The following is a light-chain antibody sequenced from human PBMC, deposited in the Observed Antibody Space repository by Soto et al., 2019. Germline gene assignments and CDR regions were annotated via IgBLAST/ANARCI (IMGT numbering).Light chain of an antibody. V-gene: IGKV3-20*01. CDR1: HSVSTS. CDR3: QQYGNLIT. CDR2: GAS. Sequence: ELVMTHFPFTLPGSXPACATLPCRASHSVSTSLAWYQQKPGQAPRLLIDGASSRATGIPDRFSGSGSGTDFTLTISRLEPEDFAVYYCQQYGNLITFGQGTRLEIK. J-gene: IGKJ5*01.